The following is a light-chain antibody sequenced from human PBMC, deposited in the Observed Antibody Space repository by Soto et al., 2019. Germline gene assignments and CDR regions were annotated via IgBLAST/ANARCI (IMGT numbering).Light chain of an antibody. CDR2: DVT. CDR1: SSDVGGYNY. Sequence: VLTQPRSVSGSPGQSVTISCTGTSSDVGGYNYVSWYQQRPDKAPKLLIYDVTERPSGVPDRFSGSKSGNTASLTISGLQAEDEADYYCCSYALRYPIYVFGTGTKVTVL. J-gene: IGLJ1*01. V-gene: IGLV2-11*01. CDR3: CSYALRYPIYV.